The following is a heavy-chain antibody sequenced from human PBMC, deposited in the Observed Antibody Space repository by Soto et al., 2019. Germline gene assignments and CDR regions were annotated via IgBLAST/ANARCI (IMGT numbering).Heavy chain of an antibody. CDR1: GGSISSGNYY. Sequence: SETLSLTCTVSGGSISSGNYYWSWIRQYPGKGLEWIGYIYYSGSTYYNPSLKSRVTISVDTSKNQFSLKLSSVTAADTAVYYCARTSYDSSGTAADPWGQGTLVTVSS. D-gene: IGHD3-22*01. J-gene: IGHJ5*02. V-gene: IGHV4-31*03. CDR3: ARTSYDSSGTAADP. CDR2: IYYSGST.